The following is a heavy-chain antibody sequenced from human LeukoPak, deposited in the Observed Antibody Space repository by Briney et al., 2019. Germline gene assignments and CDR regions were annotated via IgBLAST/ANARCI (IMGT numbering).Heavy chain of an antibody. D-gene: IGHD1-26*01. J-gene: IGHJ4*02. V-gene: IGHV3-9*01. CDR3: ARSRWDLQARPFDY. CDR1: GFTFDDYA. Sequence: GGSLRLSCAASGFTFDDYAMHWVRQAAGKGLEWVSGISWNSGSIGYADSVKGRFTISRDNSNITLYLQMNSLRADDTAVYYCARSRWDLQARPFDYWGQGTLVTVSS. CDR2: ISWNSGSI.